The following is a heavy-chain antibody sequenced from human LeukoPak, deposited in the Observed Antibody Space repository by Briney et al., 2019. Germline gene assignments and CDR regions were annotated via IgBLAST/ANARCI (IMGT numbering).Heavy chain of an antibody. CDR2: MSSSGST. Sequence: SETLSLTCTVSGGSIRISDYFWAWIRQPPGKGLEWIGSMSSSGSTFYNPSLKSRVTISVDTSKNQFSLKLSSVTAADTAVYYCARGKAEGVVVVPAAQSGEDYWGQGTLVTVSS. CDR1: GGSIRISDYF. V-gene: IGHV4-39*07. D-gene: IGHD2-2*01. J-gene: IGHJ4*02. CDR3: ARGKAEGVVVVPAAQSGEDY.